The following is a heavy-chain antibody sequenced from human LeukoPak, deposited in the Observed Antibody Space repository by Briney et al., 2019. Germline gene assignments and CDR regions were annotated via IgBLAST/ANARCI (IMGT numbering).Heavy chain of an antibody. V-gene: IGHV3-53*01. J-gene: IGHJ4*02. CDR2: IYSGGGT. CDR1: GFTVSSNY. Sequence: GGSLRLSCAASGFTVSSNYMSWVRQAPGKGLEWVSVIYSGGGTYYTDSVKGRFTISRDNSKNTLYLQMNSLRAEDTAVYYCAKGRSGWNYFDYWGQGTLVTVSS. D-gene: IGHD6-19*01. CDR3: AKGRSGWNYFDY.